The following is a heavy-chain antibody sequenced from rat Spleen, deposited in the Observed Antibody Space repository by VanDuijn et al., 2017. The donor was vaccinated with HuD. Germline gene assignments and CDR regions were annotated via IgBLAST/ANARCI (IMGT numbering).Heavy chain of an antibody. CDR2: ISYDGSST. Sequence: EVQLVESGGGLVQPGRSLKLSCAASGFTLSDYVMHWIRQAPTKGLEWVATISYDGSSTYYRDSVKGRFTISRDNAKSTLYLQMDSLRSEDTATYYCARNSGYGFAYWGQGTLVTVSS. J-gene: IGHJ3*01. CDR3: ARNSGYGFAY. V-gene: IGHV5-29*01. D-gene: IGHD4-3*01. CDR1: GFTLSDYV.